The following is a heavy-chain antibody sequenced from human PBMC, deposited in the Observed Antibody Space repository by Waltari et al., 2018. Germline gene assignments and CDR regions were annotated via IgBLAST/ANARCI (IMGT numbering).Heavy chain of an antibody. D-gene: IGHD3-3*01. CDR3: ARGPVLRFLEWLPCFDP. V-gene: IGHV4-31*01. J-gene: IGHJ5*02. Sequence: QVQLQESGPGLVKPSQTLSLTCTVSGGSISSGGYYWSWIRQHPGKGLEWIGYIYYSGSTYYNPSLKSLVTISVDTSKNQFSLKLSSVTAADTAVYYCARGPVLRFLEWLPCFDPWGQGTLVTVSS. CDR2: IYYSGST. CDR1: GGSISSGGYY.